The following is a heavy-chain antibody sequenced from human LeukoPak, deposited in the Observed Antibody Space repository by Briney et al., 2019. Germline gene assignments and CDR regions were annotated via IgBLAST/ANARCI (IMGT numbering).Heavy chain of an antibody. CDR2: ISGSGTTT. J-gene: IGHJ6*02. V-gene: IGHV3-23*01. CDR3: ANTVVRGVASMDV. Sequence: PGGPLRLSCAASGFTFSSYDMGWVRQAPGKGLEWVSAISGSGTTTYYADAVKGRFTISRDNSRNTLYLQMHSLGAEDTAIYYCANTVVRGVASMDVWGQGTTVTVS. CDR1: GFTFSSYD. D-gene: IGHD3-10*01.